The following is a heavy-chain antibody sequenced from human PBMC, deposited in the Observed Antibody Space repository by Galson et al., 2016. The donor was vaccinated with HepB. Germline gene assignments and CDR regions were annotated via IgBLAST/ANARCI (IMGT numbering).Heavy chain of an antibody. V-gene: IGHV3-30-3*01. J-gene: IGHJ4*02. CDR1: GYNFREYA. CDR3: GRERGGDYRQH. CDR2: IWVDGSDK. D-gene: IGHD4/OR15-4a*01. Sequence: SLRLSCAGSGYNFREYAMNWVRQAPGKGLEWMSPIWVDGSDKYYADSVRGRFTTSRDNSKNTLYLEMTNLRTEDTAVYYCGRERGGDYRQHWGQGTLVTVSS.